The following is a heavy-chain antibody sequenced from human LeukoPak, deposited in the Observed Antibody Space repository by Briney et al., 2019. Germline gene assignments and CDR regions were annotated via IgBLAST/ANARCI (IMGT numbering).Heavy chain of an antibody. V-gene: IGHV3-30*02. CDR3: AKERDTAMVTIDY. J-gene: IGHJ4*02. Sequence: GGSLRLSCAASGFTFSSYGMHWVRQAPGKGLEWVAFIRYDGSNKYYADTVKGRFTISRDNSKNTLYLQMKSLRAEDTAVYYCAKERDTAMVTIDYWGQGTLVTVSS. D-gene: IGHD5-18*01. CDR1: GFTFSSYG. CDR2: IRYDGSNK.